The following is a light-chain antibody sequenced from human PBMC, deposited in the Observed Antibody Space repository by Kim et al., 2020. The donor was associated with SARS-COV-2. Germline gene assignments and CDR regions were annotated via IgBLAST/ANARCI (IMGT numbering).Light chain of an antibody. J-gene: IGLJ3*02. CDR3: QAWDSSTVV. CDR2: QDT. CDR1: ELGEMY. Sequence: SYELTQPPSVSVSPGQTATITCSGDELGEMYVSWFQQKPGQSPLLVIYQDTKRPSGIPERFSGSNSGNTATLTISGTQAMDEADYHCQAWDSSTVVLGGG. V-gene: IGLV3-1*01.